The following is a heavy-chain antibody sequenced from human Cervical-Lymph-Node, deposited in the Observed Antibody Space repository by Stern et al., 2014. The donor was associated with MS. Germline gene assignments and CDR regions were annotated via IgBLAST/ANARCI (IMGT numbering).Heavy chain of an antibody. J-gene: IGHJ4*02. Sequence: QLVQSGAELKKPGASVKVSCKASGYTFTTYGMNWVRQAPGQGLEWMGWINPDPANPTYAQDFTGRFVFSLDTSVTTAYLQIRSLKAEDTAVYYCARYAPMVTTDFDYWGQGTLVTVSS. D-gene: IGHD4/OR15-4a*01. CDR2: INPDPANP. CDR1: GYTFTTYG. CDR3: ARYAPMVTTDFDY. V-gene: IGHV7-4-1*02.